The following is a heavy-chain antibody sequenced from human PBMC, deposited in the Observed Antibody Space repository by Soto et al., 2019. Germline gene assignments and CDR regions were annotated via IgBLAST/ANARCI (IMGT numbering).Heavy chain of an antibody. CDR2: IDPSDSYT. V-gene: IGHV5-10-1*01. D-gene: IGHD5-18*01. CDR1: GYSFTSYR. Sequence: PGESLKISCKGSGYSFTSYRISWVLQIPGKGLEWMGRIDPSDSYTNYSPSFQGHVTISADKSISTAYLQWSSLKASDTAMYYCARRQQKTARYYYYGMDGWGQGTTVTVSS. CDR3: ARRQQKTARYYYYGMDG. J-gene: IGHJ6*02.